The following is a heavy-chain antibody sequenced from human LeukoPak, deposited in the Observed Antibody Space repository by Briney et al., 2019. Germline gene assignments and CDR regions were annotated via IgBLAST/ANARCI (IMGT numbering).Heavy chain of an antibody. CDR2: IYPGDSDT. CDR1: GYSFTSYW. Sequence: GESLKISCKGSGYSFTSYWIGWVRQMPGKGLEWMGIIYPGDSDTRYSPSFQGQVTISAGKSISTAYLQWSSLKASDTAMYYCARRAYDFWSGRYGMDVWGQGTTVTVSS. D-gene: IGHD3-3*01. J-gene: IGHJ6*02. V-gene: IGHV5-51*01. CDR3: ARRAYDFWSGRYGMDV.